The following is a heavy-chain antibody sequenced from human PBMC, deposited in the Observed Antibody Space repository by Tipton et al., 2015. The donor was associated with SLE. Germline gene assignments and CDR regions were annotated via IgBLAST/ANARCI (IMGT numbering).Heavy chain of an antibody. J-gene: IGHJ4*02. CDR2: IWYDGSNK. D-gene: IGHD2-2*03. CDR1: GLTFSSYG. Sequence: SLRLSCASSGLTFSSYGMHWVRQAPGKGLEWVAVIWYDGSNKYYADSVKGRFTISRDNSNNTLYLQMNSLRDEDTAVYYCARVFGYCSSTSCYVYYWGQGTLVTVSS. CDR3: ARVFGYCSSTSCYVYY. V-gene: IGHV3-33*01.